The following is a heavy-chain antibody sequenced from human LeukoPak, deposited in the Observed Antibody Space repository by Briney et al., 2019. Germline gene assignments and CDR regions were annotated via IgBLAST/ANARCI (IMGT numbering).Heavy chain of an antibody. J-gene: IGHJ4*02. D-gene: IGHD2/OR15-2a*01. Sequence: GGSLRLSCAASGFTFSSYWMSWVRQAPGKGLEWVANIKQDGSEKYYVDSVKGRFTISRDNAKNSLYLHMNSLRAEDTAVYYCALIRTTKGADYWGQGTLVTVSS. CDR3: ALIRTTKGADY. CDR1: GFTFSSYW. V-gene: IGHV3-7*01. CDR2: IKQDGSEK.